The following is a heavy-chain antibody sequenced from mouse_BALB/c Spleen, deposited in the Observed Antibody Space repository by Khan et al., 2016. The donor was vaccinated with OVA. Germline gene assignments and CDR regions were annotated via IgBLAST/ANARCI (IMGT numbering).Heavy chain of an antibody. Sequence: EVELVESGGDLVKPGGSLKLSCAASGFTFSNYGMSWVRQTPDKRLEWVATITNGGSYTYYPDSVKGRFTISSDNATNTLYQQMSSLESEDTAMYYCARRAYDEAWFAYWGQGTLVTVSA. D-gene: IGHD2-12*01. J-gene: IGHJ3*01. CDR1: GFTFSNYG. CDR2: ITNGGSYT. V-gene: IGHV5-6*01. CDR3: ARRAYDEAWFAY.